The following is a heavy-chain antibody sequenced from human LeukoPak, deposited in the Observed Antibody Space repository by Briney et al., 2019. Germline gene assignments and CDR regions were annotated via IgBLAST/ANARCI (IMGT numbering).Heavy chain of an antibody. V-gene: IGHV4-34*01. CDR2: VNHSGST. CDR3: ARYRISAFDI. CDR1: GGSFSDYY. J-gene: IGHJ3*02. Sequence: SETLSLTCAVHGGSFSDYYWSWIRRPPGKGLEWIGEVNHSGSTNYNPSLASRVTISLDTSKNQFSLKLSSVTAADTAVYYCARYRISAFDIWGQGTLVTVSS. D-gene: IGHD1-14*01.